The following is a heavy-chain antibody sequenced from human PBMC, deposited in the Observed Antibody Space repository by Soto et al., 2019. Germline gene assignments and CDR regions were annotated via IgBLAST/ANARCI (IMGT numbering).Heavy chain of an antibody. J-gene: IGHJ4*02. D-gene: IGHD2-15*01. CDR1: GCAIMSYC. Sequence: PSDTLSLTFTVSGCAIMSYCWSWFGQPPGKGLEWIGQIYSSGSTYYSPSLKSRVTISVDTSENQFSLKLSSVTAADTAVYYCARHLPGSVFGQDYWGPGSQVTVSS. CDR3: ARHLPGSVFGQDY. V-gene: IGHV4-59*08. CDR2: IYSSGST.